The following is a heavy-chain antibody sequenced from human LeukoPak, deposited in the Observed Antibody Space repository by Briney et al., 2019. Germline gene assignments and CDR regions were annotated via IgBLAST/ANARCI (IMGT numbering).Heavy chain of an antibody. J-gene: IGHJ4*02. Sequence: PRGSLRLACSVSGFTFSSYAVRWGRRAPGRGLGWVSAIRGSGGSTYYADSVKGRFTISSDNSKNTLYLQMNSLRAEDTAVYYCAKGGDILTGYLDYWGQGTLVTVSS. D-gene: IGHD3-9*01. CDR3: AKGGDILTGYLDY. V-gene: IGHV3-23*01. CDR1: GFTFSSYA. CDR2: IRGSGGST.